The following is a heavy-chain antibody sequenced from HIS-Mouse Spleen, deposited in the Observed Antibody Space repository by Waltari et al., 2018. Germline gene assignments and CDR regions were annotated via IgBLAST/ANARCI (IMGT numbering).Heavy chain of an antibody. CDR1: GFTFGDYA. V-gene: IGHV3-23*04. Sequence: EVQLVESGGGLVKPVRSLRLSCTASGFTFGDYAMSWFRQVPGKGVELASVISGRGGSPNSAYTVKGRFTISRDHSTNTLYLQMNRLRAEDTAVYYCAILHWYFDLWGRGTLVTVSS. J-gene: IGHJ2*01. CDR2: ISGRGGSP. CDR3: AILHWYFDL.